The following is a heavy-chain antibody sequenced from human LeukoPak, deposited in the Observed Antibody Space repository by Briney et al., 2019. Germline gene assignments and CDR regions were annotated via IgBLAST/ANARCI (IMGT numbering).Heavy chain of an antibody. CDR1: GYTFTGYY. D-gene: IGHD3-22*01. V-gene: IGHV1-2*02. Sequence: GASVKVSCKASGYTFTGYYMHWVRQAPGQGLEWMGWINPNSGSTNYAQKFQGRVTMTRDTSISTAYMELSSLRSDDTAVYYCAGHPTPMIIAGRRKQNPHAFDIWGQGTMVTVSS. CDR2: INPNSGST. CDR3: AGHPTPMIIAGRRKQNPHAFDI. J-gene: IGHJ3*02.